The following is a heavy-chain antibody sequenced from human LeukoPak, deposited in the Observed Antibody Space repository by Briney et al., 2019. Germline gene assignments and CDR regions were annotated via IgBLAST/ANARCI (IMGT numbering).Heavy chain of an antibody. CDR2: IIPIFGTA. CDR1: GGTFSSDA. D-gene: IGHD3-22*01. Sequence: VASVKVSCKASGGTFSSDAISWVRQAPGQGLEWMGRIIPIFGTANYAQKFQGRVTITTDESTSTAYMELSSLRSEDTAVYYCARDLRVDVYWWLFHDYWGQGTLVTVSS. CDR3: ARDLRVDVYWWLFHDY. V-gene: IGHV1-69*05. J-gene: IGHJ4*02.